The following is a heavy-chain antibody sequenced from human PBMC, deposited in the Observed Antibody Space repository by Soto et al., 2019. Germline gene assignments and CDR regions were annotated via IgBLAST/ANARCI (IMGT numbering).Heavy chain of an antibody. CDR3: ARPQWLVRGFDY. V-gene: IGHV1-3*01. CDR1: GYTSTSYA. D-gene: IGHD6-19*01. CDR2: INAGNGNT. J-gene: IGHJ4*02. Sequence: QVQLVQSGAEVKKPGASVKVSCKASGYTSTSYAMHWVRQAPGQRLEWMGWINAGNGNTKYSQKFQGRVTITRDTSASTAYMELSSLRSEDTAVYYCARPQWLVRGFDYWGQGTLVTVSS.